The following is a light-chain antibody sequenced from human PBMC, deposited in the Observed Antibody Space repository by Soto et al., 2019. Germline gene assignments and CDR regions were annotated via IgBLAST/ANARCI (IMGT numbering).Light chain of an antibody. CDR1: SSDVGGYNY. V-gene: IGLV2-14*01. CDR3: SSYTSSSTPV. CDR2: DVS. J-gene: IGLJ2*01. Sequence: QSVLTQPASVSGSPGQSITISCTGTSSDVGGYNYVSWYQQHPGKAPKLMIYDVSNRPSGVSNRFSGSKSGKTASLTISGLQAEDEADYYCSSYTSSSTPVFGGGTKLTVL.